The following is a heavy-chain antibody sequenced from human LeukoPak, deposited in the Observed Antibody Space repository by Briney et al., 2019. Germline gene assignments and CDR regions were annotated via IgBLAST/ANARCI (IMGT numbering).Heavy chain of an antibody. V-gene: IGHV1-69*13. D-gene: IGHD3-22*01. CDR2: IIPIFGTA. CDR3: ARDWYYYDSSGYYYALRY. CDR1: GGTFSSYA. J-gene: IGHJ4*02. Sequence: SVKVSCKASGGTFSSYASSWVRQAPGQELEWMGGIIPIFGTANYAQKFQGRVTITADESTSTAYMELSSLRSEDTAVYYCARDWYYYDSSGYYYALRYWGQGTLVTVSS.